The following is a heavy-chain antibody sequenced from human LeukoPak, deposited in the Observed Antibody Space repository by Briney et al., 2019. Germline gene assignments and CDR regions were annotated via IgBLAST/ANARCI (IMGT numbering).Heavy chain of an antibody. J-gene: IGHJ4*02. Sequence: GGCLRLSCAAAGSTFTTYSKNWVSQAPGKRLEWFSVISGSGGQTYYADSVKGGFTISRDNSKNTPDLQMNSLRAEDTAVYYCAPRRDAYSFFDYWGQGTVVTVSS. V-gene: IGHV3-23*01. CDR3: APRRDAYSFFDY. CDR1: GSTFTTYS. D-gene: IGHD5-24*01. CDR2: ISGSGGQT.